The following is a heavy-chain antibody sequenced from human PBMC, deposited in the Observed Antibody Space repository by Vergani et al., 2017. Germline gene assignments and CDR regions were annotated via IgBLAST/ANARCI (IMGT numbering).Heavy chain of an antibody. CDR1: GFTFSSYA. CDR2: ISYDGSNK. D-gene: IGHD3-3*01. J-gene: IGHJ4*02. Sequence: QVQLVESGGGVVQPGRSLRLSCAASGFTFSSYAMHWVRQAQGKGLEWVAVISYDGSNKYYADSVKGRFTISRYNSKNTLYLQMNSLRAEDTAVYYCARGGYYDFWSGYYLFDYWGQGTLVTVSS. V-gene: IGHV3-30*04. CDR3: ARGGYYDFWSGYYLFDY.